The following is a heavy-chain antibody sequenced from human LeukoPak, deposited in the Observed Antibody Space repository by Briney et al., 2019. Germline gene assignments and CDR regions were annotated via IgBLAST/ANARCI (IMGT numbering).Heavy chain of an antibody. CDR2: IRGSGGST. Sequence: GGSLTLSCAASGFIFSNYAMSWVRQAPGKGLEWVSAIRGSGGSTYYADSVKGRFTISRDNAKNSLYLQMNSLRAEDTAVYYCARQVDCSGGSCYYDAFDIWGQGTMVTVSS. CDR1: GFIFSNYA. J-gene: IGHJ3*02. V-gene: IGHV3-23*01. D-gene: IGHD2-15*01. CDR3: ARQVDCSGGSCYYDAFDI.